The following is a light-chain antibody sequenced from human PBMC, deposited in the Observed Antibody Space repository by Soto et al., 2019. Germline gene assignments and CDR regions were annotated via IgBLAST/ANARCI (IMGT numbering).Light chain of an antibody. CDR3: QQRPNWPRGT. J-gene: IGKJ2*01. CDR2: DAS. Sequence: DIQMTQSPSTLSASVGDRVTITCRASQSISSWLAWYQQKPGKAPKLLIYDASSLESGVPSRFSGSGSGTEFTLTIGSLLPEDSAVYYCQQRPNWPRGTFGQGTKLEIK. CDR1: QSISSW. V-gene: IGKV1-5*01.